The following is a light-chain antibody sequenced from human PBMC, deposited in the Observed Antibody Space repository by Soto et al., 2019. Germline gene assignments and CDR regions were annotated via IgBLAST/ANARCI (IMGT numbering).Light chain of an antibody. CDR2: DAS. CDR3: QQYNNWPPWT. CDR1: QSVSSK. J-gene: IGKJ1*01. V-gene: IGKV3-15*01. Sequence: EIVLTQSPGTLSLSPGERATLSCRASQSVSSKLVWYQRKPGQTPRLLIYDASTRVTGVPGRFSGSGSGTEFTLAISSLQSEDFAVYDCQQYNNWPPWTFGQGTKVDIK.